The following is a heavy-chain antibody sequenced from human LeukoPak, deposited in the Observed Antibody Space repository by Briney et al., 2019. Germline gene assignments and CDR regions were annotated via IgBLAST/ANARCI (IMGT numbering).Heavy chain of an antibody. CDR2: IYISGST. CDR1: GYSISSGYY. CDR3: ARDRGTWNDDGFDY. V-gene: IGHV4-38-2*02. J-gene: IGHJ4*02. D-gene: IGHD1-1*01. Sequence: SETLSLTCTVSGYSISSGYYWGWIRQPPGKGLEWIGRIYISGSTNYNPSLKSRVTMSVDTSKNQFSLKLSSVTAADTAVYYCARDRGTWNDDGFDYWGQGTLVTVSS.